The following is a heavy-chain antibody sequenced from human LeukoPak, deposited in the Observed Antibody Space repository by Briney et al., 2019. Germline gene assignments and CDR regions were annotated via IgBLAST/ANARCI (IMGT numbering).Heavy chain of an antibody. Sequence: GGSLRLSCAASGFTFSSNNMIWVRQAPGKGLEWVANIKQDGNEKYYADSVKGRFTISRDNAKNSLYLQMNSLRAEDTAVYYCATIKVRANNYDTDGFEYWGQGTLVTVSS. CDR3: ATIKVRANNYDTDGFEY. J-gene: IGHJ4*02. CDR1: GFTFSSNN. V-gene: IGHV3-7*05. D-gene: IGHD3-10*01. CDR2: IKQDGNEK.